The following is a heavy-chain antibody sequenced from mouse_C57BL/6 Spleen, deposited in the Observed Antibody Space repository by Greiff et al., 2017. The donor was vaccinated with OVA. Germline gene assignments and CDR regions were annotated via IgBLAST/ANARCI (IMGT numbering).Heavy chain of an antibody. CDR3: ARRTTAVATRAMDY. J-gene: IGHJ4*01. CDR2: INPSTGGT. CDR1: GYSFTGYY. D-gene: IGHD1-1*01. V-gene: IGHV1-42*01. Sequence: EVQLQQSGPELVKPGASVKISCKASGYSFTGYYMNWVKQSPEKSLEWIGEINPSTGGTTYNQKFKAKATLTVDKSSSTAYMQLKSLTSEDSAVYYCARRTTAVATRAMDYWGQGTSGTVSS.